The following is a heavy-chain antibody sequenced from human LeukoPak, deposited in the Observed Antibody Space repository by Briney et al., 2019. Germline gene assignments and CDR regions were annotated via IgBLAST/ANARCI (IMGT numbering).Heavy chain of an antibody. Sequence: SGGSLRLSCAPSGFTFSSYAMSWVRQAPGKGREWVSSISGNGGYTYHADSVKGRFTISRDNSKNTLYMQMNSLRAEDTAVYYCAKGNNGCYDSWGQGTLVTVSS. CDR1: GFTFSSYA. V-gene: IGHV3-23*01. D-gene: IGHD2-15*01. CDR3: AKGNNGCYDS. J-gene: IGHJ4*02. CDR2: ISGNGGYT.